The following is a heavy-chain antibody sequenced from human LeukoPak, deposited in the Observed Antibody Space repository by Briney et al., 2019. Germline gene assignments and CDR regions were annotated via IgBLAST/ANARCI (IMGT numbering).Heavy chain of an antibody. Sequence: EASVKVSCKASGYTFSNFGISWVRQAPGQGLEWMGWISGNNDNPNYGQKFQGRFTVTTDSSTSTTYMELRNLRSDDTAVYYSARDGTSTDDYWGQGTLVTVSS. J-gene: IGHJ4*02. CDR2: ISGNNDNP. D-gene: IGHD1-26*01. V-gene: IGHV1-18*01. CDR3: ARDGTSTDDY. CDR1: GYTFSNFG.